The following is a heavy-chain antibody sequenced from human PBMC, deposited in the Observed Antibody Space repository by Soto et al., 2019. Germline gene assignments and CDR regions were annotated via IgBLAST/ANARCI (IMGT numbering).Heavy chain of an antibody. V-gene: IGHV1-69*13. CDR1: GGARSTYA. D-gene: IGHD3-22*01. CDR3: GRENYHDSRGYSTDSHLYGMDV. J-gene: IGHJ6*02. CDR2: IIPFLATA. Sequence: SVKVSCKASGGARSTYACSWVRQAPGQGLEWMGGIIPFLATANYARKFQGRVTITADASTSTVYMEMRSLRSEDTAVYYCGRENYHDSRGYSTDSHLYGMDVWGQGTTVTVSS.